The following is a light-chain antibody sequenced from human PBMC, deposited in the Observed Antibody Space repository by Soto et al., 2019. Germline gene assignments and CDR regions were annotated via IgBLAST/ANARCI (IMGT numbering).Light chain of an antibody. J-gene: IGKJ5*01. V-gene: IGKV3-20*01. CDR2: GAS. CDR3: QQYSSSPT. CDR1: QSVSSSF. Sequence: EIVLTQSPGTLSLSPGERATFSCRASQSVSSSFLAWYQQKVGQAPRLLIVGASSRATGIPDRFSGSGSGTDFTLTISRLEPEDFAVYYCQQYSSSPTFGQGTRLEIK.